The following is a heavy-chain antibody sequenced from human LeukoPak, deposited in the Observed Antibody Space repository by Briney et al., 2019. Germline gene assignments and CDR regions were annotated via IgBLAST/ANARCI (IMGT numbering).Heavy chain of an antibody. CDR3: ARSLPLYCSSTSCYGDDAFDI. D-gene: IGHD2-2*01. CDR2: IYYSGST. Sequence: SQTLSLTCTVSGGSISSGDYYWSWIRQPPGKGLEWIGHIYYSGSTYYNPSLKSRVTISVDTSKNQFSLKLSSVTAADTAVYYCARSLPLYCSSTSCYGDDAFDIWGQGTMVTVSS. V-gene: IGHV4-30-4*08. J-gene: IGHJ3*02. CDR1: GGSISSGDYY.